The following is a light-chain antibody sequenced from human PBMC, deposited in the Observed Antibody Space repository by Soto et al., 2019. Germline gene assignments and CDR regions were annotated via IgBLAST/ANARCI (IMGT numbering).Light chain of an antibody. CDR1: QTISSW. Sequence: DIQMTQSPSTLSGSVGDRVTITCRASQTISSWLAWYQQKPGKAPKLLIYDASTLESGVPWRFSGSGSGTEFTLTISSLQPDDFATYYCQQYSTYSTFGQGTKVDIK. CDR3: QQYSTYST. CDR2: DAS. V-gene: IGKV1-5*01. J-gene: IGKJ2*01.